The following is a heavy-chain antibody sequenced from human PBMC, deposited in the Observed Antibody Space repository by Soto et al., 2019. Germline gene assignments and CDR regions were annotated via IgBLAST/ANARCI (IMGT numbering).Heavy chain of an antibody. CDR3: AREYSSSWVLDAEYFQH. CDR2: INSDGSST. Sequence: PGGSLRLSCAASGFTFSSYWMHWVRQAPGKGLVWVSRINSDGSSTSYADSVKGRFTISRDNAKNTLYLQMNSLRAEDTAVYYCAREYSSSWVLDAEYFQHWGQGTLVTVSS. D-gene: IGHD6-13*01. V-gene: IGHV3-74*01. J-gene: IGHJ1*01. CDR1: GFTFSSYW.